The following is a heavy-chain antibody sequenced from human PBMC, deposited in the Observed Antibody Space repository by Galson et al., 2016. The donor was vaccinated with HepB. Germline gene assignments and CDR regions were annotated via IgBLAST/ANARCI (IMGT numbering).Heavy chain of an antibody. Sequence: SLRLSCAASGFTFSSYGMHLVRQAPGKGLEWVAVIWYDGSNKYYADSVKGRFTISRDNSKNTVYLQMNSLRAEDTAVYYCARGLVAAGTISFDYWGQGTLVTVSS. J-gene: IGHJ4*02. CDR1: GFTFSSYG. CDR2: IWYDGSNK. CDR3: ARGLVAAGTISFDY. V-gene: IGHV3-33*01. D-gene: IGHD6-13*01.